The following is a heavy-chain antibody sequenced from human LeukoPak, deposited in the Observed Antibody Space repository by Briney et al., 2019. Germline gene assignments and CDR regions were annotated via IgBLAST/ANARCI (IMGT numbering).Heavy chain of an antibody. V-gene: IGHV3-30*02. D-gene: IGHD1-26*01. CDR2: IRYDGSNK. J-gene: IGHJ4*02. Sequence: GGSLRLSCAASGFTFSSYGMHWVRQAPGKGLEWVAFIRYDGSNKYYADSVKGRFTISRDNAKNSLYLQMNSLRAEDTALYYCASGGIYYGAAFDFWGQGTLVTVSS. CDR1: GFTFSSYG. CDR3: ASGGIYYGAAFDF.